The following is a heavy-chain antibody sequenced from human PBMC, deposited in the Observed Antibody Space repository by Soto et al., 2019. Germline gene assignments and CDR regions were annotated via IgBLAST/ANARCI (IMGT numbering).Heavy chain of an antibody. Sequence: SETLSLTCTVSGGNISGGGYYWSWIRQPPGKGLEWIGYIYYSGSTYYNPSLKSRVTISVDTSKNQFSLKLSSVTAADTAVYYCARERPDGSRLDPWGQGTLVTVSS. CDR2: IYYSGST. D-gene: IGHD6-13*01. V-gene: IGHV4-30-4*01. CDR3: ARERPDGSRLDP. J-gene: IGHJ5*02. CDR1: GGNISGGGYY.